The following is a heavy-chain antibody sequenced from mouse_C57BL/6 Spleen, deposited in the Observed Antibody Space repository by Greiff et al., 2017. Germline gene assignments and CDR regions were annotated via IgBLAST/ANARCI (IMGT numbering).Heavy chain of an antibody. CDR1: GYTFTDYY. CDR2: INPNKGGT. V-gene: IGHV1-26*01. Sequence: EVQLQQSGPELVKPGASVKISCKASGYTFTDYYMNWVKQSHGKRLEWIGDINPNKGGTSYNQKLKGKATLTVDKSSSTADMELRSLTSEDSAVYYCARSDVDYCDYWGQGTTLTGSS. CDR3: ARSDVDYCDY. J-gene: IGHJ2*01.